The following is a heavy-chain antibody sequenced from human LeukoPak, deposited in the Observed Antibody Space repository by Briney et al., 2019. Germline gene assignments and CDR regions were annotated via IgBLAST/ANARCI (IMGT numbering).Heavy chain of an antibody. D-gene: IGHD5-18*01. CDR1: GGSFSGYY. CDR3: ARGRGYSYGPNRYYYYGMDV. Sequence: SETLSLTCAVYGGSFSGYYWSWIRQPPGKGLEWIGEINHSGSTNYNPSLKSRVTISVDTSKNQFSLKLSSVTAADTAVYYCARGRGYSYGPNRYYYYGMDVWGKGTTVTVSS. CDR2: INHSGST. V-gene: IGHV4-34*01. J-gene: IGHJ6*04.